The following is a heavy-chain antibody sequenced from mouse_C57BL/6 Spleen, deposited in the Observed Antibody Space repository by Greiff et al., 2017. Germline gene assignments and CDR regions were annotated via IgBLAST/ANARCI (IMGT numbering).Heavy chain of an antibody. CDR2: ISSGSSTI. CDR1: GFTFSDYG. CDR3: ASSTMVTTGFAY. D-gene: IGHD2-2*01. J-gene: IGHJ3*01. Sequence: EVQLKESGGGLVKPGGSLKLSCAASGFTFSDYGMHWVRQAPEKGLEWVAYISSGSSTIYYADTVKGRFTISRDNAKNTLFLQMTSLRSEDTAMYYCASSTMVTTGFAYWGQGTLVTVSA. V-gene: IGHV5-17*01.